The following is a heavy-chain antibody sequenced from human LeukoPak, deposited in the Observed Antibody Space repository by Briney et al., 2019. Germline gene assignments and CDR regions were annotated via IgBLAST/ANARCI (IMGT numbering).Heavy chain of an antibody. V-gene: IGHV3-7*05. J-gene: IGHJ3*02. Sequence: GGSLRLSCAASGFTFSSYWMSWGRQAPGKGLEWVANIKQDGSEKYYVDSVKGRFTISRDNANKSLYLQMNSLRAEDAAVYHCARDRGFDIWGQGTMVTVSS. CDR1: GFTFSSYW. CDR2: IKQDGSEK. CDR3: ARDRGFDI.